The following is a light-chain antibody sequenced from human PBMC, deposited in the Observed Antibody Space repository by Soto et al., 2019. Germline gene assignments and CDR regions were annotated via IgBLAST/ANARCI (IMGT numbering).Light chain of an antibody. Sequence: QSALTQPASVSGSPGQSITISCTGTSSDVGGYNYVSWYQQHPGKAPKLMIYEVSNGPSGVSNRFSGSKSGNTASLTISGLQAEDEADYYCSSNTSSSTLVVFGGGTKLTVL. CDR2: EVS. V-gene: IGLV2-14*01. CDR3: SSNTSSSTLVV. J-gene: IGLJ2*01. CDR1: SSDVGGYNY.